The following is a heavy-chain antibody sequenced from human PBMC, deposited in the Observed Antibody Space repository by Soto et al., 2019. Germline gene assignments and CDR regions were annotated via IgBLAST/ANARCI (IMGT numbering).Heavy chain of an antibody. D-gene: IGHD3-22*01. CDR2: INPSGGST. CDR1: GYTFTSYY. CDR3: ARAENYYGSSGYYYYYGMDV. Sequence: ASVKVSCKASGYTFTSYYMHWVRQAPGQGLEWMGIINPSGGSTSYAQKFQGRVTMTRDTSTSTVYMELSSLRSEDTAVYYCARAENYYGSSGYYYYYGMDVWGQGTTVTVSS. V-gene: IGHV1-46*01. J-gene: IGHJ6*02.